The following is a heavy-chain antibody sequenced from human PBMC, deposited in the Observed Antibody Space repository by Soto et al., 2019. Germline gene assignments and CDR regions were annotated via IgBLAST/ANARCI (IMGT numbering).Heavy chain of an antibody. D-gene: IGHD7-27*01. V-gene: IGHV3-7*03. J-gene: IGHJ4*01. CDR1: GFTLSNYW. CDR2: INKDGSQK. Sequence: GGSLRLSCAASGFTLSNYWMTWVRQAPGKGLEWVANINKDGSQKNYVDSVKGRFTIARDNGQNSLSLQMNSLRVEDTAVYYCVRELGLDYWGHGALVTVSS. CDR3: VRELGLDY.